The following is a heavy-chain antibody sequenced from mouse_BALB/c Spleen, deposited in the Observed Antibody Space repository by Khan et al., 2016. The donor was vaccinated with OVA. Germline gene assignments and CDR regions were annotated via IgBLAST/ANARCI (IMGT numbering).Heavy chain of an antibody. V-gene: IGHV1S81*02. D-gene: IGHD2-2*01. CDR2: INPSSGGT. J-gene: IGHJ3*01. CDR3: TRSGYGSFAY. CDR1: GYTFTSYY. Sequence: VELVESGAELVKPGASVRLSCKASGYTFTSYYLYWVKQRPGQGLEWIGDINPSSGGTNFNEKFKSKATLTVDKSFSTAYIQLNSLTSEDSAVYYCTRSGYGSFAYWGQGTLVTVSA.